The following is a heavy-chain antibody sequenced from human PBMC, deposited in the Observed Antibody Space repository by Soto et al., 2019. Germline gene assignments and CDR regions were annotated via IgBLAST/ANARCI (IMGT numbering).Heavy chain of an antibody. CDR2: INPSGGST. CDR3: ARDRSYSSRGSGWFDP. D-gene: IGHD6-13*01. CDR1: GYTFTSYY. Sequence: GASVKVSCKASGYTFTSYYMHWVRQAPGQGLEWMGIINPSGGSTSYAQKFQGRVTITRDTSTSTVYMELSSLRSEDTAVYYCARDRSYSSRGSGWFDPWGQGTLVTVSS. J-gene: IGHJ5*02. V-gene: IGHV1-46*01.